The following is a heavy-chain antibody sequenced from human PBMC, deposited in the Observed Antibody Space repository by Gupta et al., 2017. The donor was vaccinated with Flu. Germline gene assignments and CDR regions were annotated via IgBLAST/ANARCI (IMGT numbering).Heavy chain of an antibody. CDR3: VKDRAYTGSGWDGMDV. V-gene: IGHV3-13*01. D-gene: IGHD6-19*01. Sequence: GFTFSRADMHWVRQSPGKGLEWISALGATGDTYYTGSVKGRFTISRENAKNSLYLQMNSLXTXDTAVYXCVKDRAYTGSGWDGMDVWGRGTTVTVSS. CDR1: GFTFSRAD. J-gene: IGHJ6*02. CDR2: LGATGDT.